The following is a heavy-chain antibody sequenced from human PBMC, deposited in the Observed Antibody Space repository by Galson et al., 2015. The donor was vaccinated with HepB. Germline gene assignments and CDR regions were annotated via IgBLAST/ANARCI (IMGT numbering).Heavy chain of an antibody. Sequence: QSGAEVKKPGASVKVSCKASGGTFSSYTISWVRQAPGQGLEWMGRIIPILGIANYAQKIQGRVTITADKSTSTAYMELSSLRSEDTAVYYCARERGETSLPGLETPKYLWGQGTLVTVSS. CDR1: GGTFSSYT. V-gene: IGHV1-69*04. D-gene: IGHD4-23*01. J-gene: IGHJ4*02. CDR2: IIPILGIA. CDR3: ARERGETSLPGLETPKYL.